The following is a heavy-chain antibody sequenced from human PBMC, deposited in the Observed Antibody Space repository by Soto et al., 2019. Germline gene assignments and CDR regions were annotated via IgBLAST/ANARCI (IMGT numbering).Heavy chain of an antibody. CDR1: GFTFNRYA. CDR3: ARDRNYYGSGSYGDVYYYGMDV. D-gene: IGHD3-10*01. Sequence: QVHLEESGGGVVQPGRSLRLSCAASGFTFNRYAIHWVRQAPGKGLEWVAVISYDGSNEYYADSVKGRFTISRDNSKNTLFLQMNSLRADDPAMYFCARDRNYYGSGSYGDVYYYGMDVWGQGTTVTVSS. CDR2: ISYDGSNE. J-gene: IGHJ6*02. V-gene: IGHV3-30-3*01.